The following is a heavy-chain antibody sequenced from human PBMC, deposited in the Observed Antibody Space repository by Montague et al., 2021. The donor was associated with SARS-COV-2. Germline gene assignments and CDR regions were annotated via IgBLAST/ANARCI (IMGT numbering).Heavy chain of an antibody. CDR1: GGSISSYY. Sequence: SETLSLTCTVSGGSISSYYWSWIRQPPGKGLEWIGYIYYSGSTNYNPSLKSRVTISVDTSKNQFSLKLNSMTAADTAVYYCVRDRGEWLQLEAYFDYWGQGTLVTVSS. J-gene: IGHJ4*02. CDR2: IYYSGST. V-gene: IGHV4-59*01. CDR3: VRDRGEWLQLEAYFDY. D-gene: IGHD5-24*01.